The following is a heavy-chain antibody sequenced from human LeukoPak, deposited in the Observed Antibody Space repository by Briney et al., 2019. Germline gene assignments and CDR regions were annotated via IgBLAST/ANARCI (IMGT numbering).Heavy chain of an antibody. Sequence: PGRSLRLSCAASGFTFSSYGMHWVRQAPGKGLEWVAVIWYDGSNKYYADSVKGRFTISRDNAKNSLYLQMNSLRAEDTAVYYCARDQKDGSGWYLPGYWGQGTLVTVSS. V-gene: IGHV3-33*01. D-gene: IGHD6-19*01. J-gene: IGHJ4*02. CDR1: GFTFSSYG. CDR3: ARDQKDGSGWYLPGY. CDR2: IWYDGSNK.